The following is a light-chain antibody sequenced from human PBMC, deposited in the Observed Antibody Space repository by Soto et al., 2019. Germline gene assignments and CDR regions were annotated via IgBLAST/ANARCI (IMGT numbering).Light chain of an antibody. CDR1: QSVSSTY. Sequence: EIVLTQSPGTLSLSPGERATLSCRASQSVSSTYLAWYQQKPGQAPRLLIYGASSRATGIPDRFSGSGSGTEFTLTITSLDPDDFATYYCLQVANFPRTFGQGTTVDLK. J-gene: IGKJ1*01. CDR2: GAS. CDR3: LQVANFPRT. V-gene: IGKV3-20*01.